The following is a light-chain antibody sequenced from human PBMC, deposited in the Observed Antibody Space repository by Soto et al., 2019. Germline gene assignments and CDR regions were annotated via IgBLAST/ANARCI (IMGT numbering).Light chain of an antibody. Sequence: DIQMTQSPSTLSASVGDRVTITCRASQSILSLLAWFQQKPGKAPKLLIYDVSTLESGVPSRFSGGGSGTDFTLTISGLQPDDFATYYCQQYHVMATFGQGTKLEMK. J-gene: IGKJ2*01. CDR3: QQYHVMAT. CDR1: QSILSL. CDR2: DVS. V-gene: IGKV1-5*01.